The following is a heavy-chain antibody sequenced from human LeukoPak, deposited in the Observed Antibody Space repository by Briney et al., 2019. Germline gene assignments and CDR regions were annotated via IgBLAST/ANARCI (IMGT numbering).Heavy chain of an antibody. CDR3: ATEESGY. CDR1: GDSISSYY. Sequence: KPSETLSLTCTVSGDSISSYYCTWIPQPAGRGLEWIGRIYSSGSTSYNPSLKSRVTMSVHTSKNQFSLNRTPVTGAATAVCYCATEESGYWGQRTLVTVSS. V-gene: IGHV4-4*07. CDR2: IYSSGST. J-gene: IGHJ4*02. D-gene: IGHD3-3*01.